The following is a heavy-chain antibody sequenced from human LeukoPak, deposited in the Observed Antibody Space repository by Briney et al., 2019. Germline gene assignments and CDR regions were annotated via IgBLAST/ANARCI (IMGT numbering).Heavy chain of an antibody. Sequence: SVKVSCKASGGTFSSYAISWVRQAPGQGLEWMGGIIPIFGTANYAQKFQGRVTITADESTSTAYMELSSLRSEDTAVCFCATDRSVDTAMVTNREFAYWGQGTLVTVSS. D-gene: IGHD5-18*01. CDR3: ATDRSVDTAMVTNREFAY. V-gene: IGHV1-69*01. CDR2: IIPIFGTA. J-gene: IGHJ4*02. CDR1: GGTFSSYA.